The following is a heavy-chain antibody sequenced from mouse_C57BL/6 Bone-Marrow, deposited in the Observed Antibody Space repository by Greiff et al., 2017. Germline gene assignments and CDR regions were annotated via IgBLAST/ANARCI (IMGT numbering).Heavy chain of an antibody. CDR2: ISYDGSN. J-gene: IGHJ2*01. V-gene: IGHV3-6*01. Sequence: VQLQQSGPGLVKPSQSLSLTCSVTGYSITSGYYWNWIRQFPGNKLEWMGYISYDGSNNYNPSLKNRISITRDTSKNQFFLKLNSVTTEDTATYYCARFITTRDYFDYWGQGTTLTVSS. CDR3: ARFITTRDYFDY. CDR1: GYSITSGYY. D-gene: IGHD1-1*01.